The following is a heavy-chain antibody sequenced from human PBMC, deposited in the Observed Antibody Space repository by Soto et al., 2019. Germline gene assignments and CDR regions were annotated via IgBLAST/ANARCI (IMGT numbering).Heavy chain of an antibody. V-gene: IGHV4-34*01. J-gene: IGHJ4*02. CDR1: GGSFRGYY. CDR2: INHRGRK. CDR3: ARVDDY. Sequence: QVQLQQWGAGLLKPSETLSLTCAVYGGSFRGYYWSWIRQAPGKGLEWIGEINHRGRKKYNPSLESRVTISVDTSKNQFSLKLSSVTAADTAVYYCARVDDYWGQGTLVTVSS.